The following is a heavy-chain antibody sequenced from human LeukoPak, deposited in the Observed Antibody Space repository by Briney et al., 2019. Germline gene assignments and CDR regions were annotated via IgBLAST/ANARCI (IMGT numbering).Heavy chain of an antibody. Sequence: GGSLRLSFAVPGYHFSYQYGGSIRQAPGKGLEWVSYISSSSDYTNYADSVKGRFTIYRDNSKKTLYLQMNSLRAEDTAVYYGAKGKKHLIWGQRTLVTVSS. V-gene: IGHV3-11*05. CDR3: AKGKKHLI. D-gene: IGHD3-3*02. CDR2: ISSSSDYT. J-gene: IGHJ4*02. CDR1: GYHFSYQY.